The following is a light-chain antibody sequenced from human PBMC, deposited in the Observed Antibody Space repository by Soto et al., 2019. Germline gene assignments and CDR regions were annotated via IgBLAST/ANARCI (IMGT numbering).Light chain of an antibody. CDR2: GAS. CDR3: QQYHGYSLT. CDR1: QCLNRN. J-gene: IGKJ1*01. V-gene: IGKV3-15*01. Sequence: ETVLRQSPATQSVSPGEKATPYCTTSQCLNRNLAWYQQKLGQAPRVLIYGASTRAAGIPARFSGSGSGTEFILTISSLQSEDFATYYCQQYHGYSLTFGQGTRW.